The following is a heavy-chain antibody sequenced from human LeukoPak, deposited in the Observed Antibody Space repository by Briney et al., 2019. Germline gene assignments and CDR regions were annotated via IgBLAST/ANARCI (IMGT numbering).Heavy chain of an antibody. D-gene: IGHD2-21*02. J-gene: IGHJ6*03. Sequence: SVKFSCKASGGTFSSYAIGWVRQAPGQGLEWMGGIIPIFGTANYAQQSQGRVTITTDESTSTAYMELSSLRSEDTAVYYCATEGVVTAMGTPGYYYYYMDVWGKGTTVTVSS. CDR3: ATEGVVTAMGTPGYYYYYMDV. CDR1: GGTFSSYA. CDR2: IIPIFGTA. V-gene: IGHV1-69*05.